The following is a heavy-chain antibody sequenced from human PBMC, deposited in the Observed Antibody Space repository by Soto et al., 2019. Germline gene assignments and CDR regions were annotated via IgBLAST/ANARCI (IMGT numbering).Heavy chain of an antibody. V-gene: IGHV1-3*01. D-gene: IGHD2-2*01. Sequence: QVQLVQSGAEVKKPGASVKVSCKASGYTFTSYAMHWVRQAPGQRLEWMGWINAGNGYTKYSQKFQGRVTITRDTSASTAYMELSSLRSEDTAVYYCARVTGLLAAIDYWGQGTLVTVSS. J-gene: IGHJ4*02. CDR2: INAGNGYT. CDR1: GYTFTSYA. CDR3: ARVTGLLAAIDY.